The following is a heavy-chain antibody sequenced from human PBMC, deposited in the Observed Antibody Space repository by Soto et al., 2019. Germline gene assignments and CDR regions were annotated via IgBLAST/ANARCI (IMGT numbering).Heavy chain of an antibody. D-gene: IGHD3-22*01. CDR3: AKVLYYSDSSGYYYFDY. CDR1: GFTFSSYA. CDR2: ISGSGSTI. J-gene: IGHJ4*02. V-gene: IGHV3-23*01. Sequence: GGSLRLSCAASGFTFSSYAVSWVRQAPGKGPEWISSISGSGSTIYYADSVKGRFTISRDNSKNTLYLQMSSLRAEDTAVYYCAKVLYYSDSSGYYYFDYWGQGTMVTVSS.